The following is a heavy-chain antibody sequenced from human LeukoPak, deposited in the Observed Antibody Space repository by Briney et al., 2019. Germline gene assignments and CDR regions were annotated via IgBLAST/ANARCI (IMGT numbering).Heavy chain of an antibody. CDR3: ARGEGGYYYRMVY. D-gene: IGHD3-22*01. V-gene: IGHV4-34*01. J-gene: IGHJ4*02. CDR2: INHSGST. CDR1: GGSFSGYY. Sequence: SETLSLTCAVYGGSFSGYYWSWIRQPPGKGLEWIGEINHSGSTNYNPSLKSRVTISVDTSKNQFSLKLSSVTAADTAVYYCARGEGGYYYRMVYWGQGTLVTVSS.